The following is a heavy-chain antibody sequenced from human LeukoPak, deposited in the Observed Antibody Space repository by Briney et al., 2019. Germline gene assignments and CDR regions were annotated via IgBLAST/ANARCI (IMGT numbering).Heavy chain of an antibody. D-gene: IGHD6-19*01. CDR1: GFTVSSNY. CDR3: ARDSSGLYGN. J-gene: IGHJ4*02. Sequence: GGSLRLSCAASGFTVSSNYMSWVRQAPGKGLEWVANIKQDGSEKYYVDSVKGRFTISRDNAKNSLYLQMNSLRAEDTAVYYCARDSSGLYGNWGQGTLVTVSS. CDR2: IKQDGSEK. V-gene: IGHV3-7*03.